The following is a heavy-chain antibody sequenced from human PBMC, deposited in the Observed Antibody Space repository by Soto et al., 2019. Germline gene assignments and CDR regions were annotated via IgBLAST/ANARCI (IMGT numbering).Heavy chain of an antibody. J-gene: IGHJ6*02. CDR2: IYSGGST. V-gene: IGHV3-53*01. CDR1: GFTVSSNY. Sequence: LRLSCAASGFTVSSNYMSWVRQAPGKGLEWVSVIYSGGSTHYADSVKGRFTISRDNSKNTLYLQMNSLRAEDTAVYYCARVPTVTTFYYYGMDVWGQGTTVTVSS. D-gene: IGHD4-17*01. CDR3: ARVPTVTTFYYYGMDV.